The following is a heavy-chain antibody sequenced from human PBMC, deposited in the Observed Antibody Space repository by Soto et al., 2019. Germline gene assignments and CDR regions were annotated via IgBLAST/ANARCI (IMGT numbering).Heavy chain of an antibody. V-gene: IGHV1-46*03. CDR2: INPSGGST. Sequence: ASVKVSCKASGYTFTSYYMHWVRQAPGQGLEWMGIINPSGGSTSYAQKFQGRVTMTRDTSTSTVYMELSSLRSEDTAVYYCARVGIAAAGRTHFDYWGQGTLVTVPS. CDR1: GYTFTSYY. J-gene: IGHJ4*02. CDR3: ARVGIAAAGRTHFDY. D-gene: IGHD6-13*01.